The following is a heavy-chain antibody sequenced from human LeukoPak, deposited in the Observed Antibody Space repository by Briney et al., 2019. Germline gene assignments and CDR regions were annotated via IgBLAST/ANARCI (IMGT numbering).Heavy chain of an antibody. CDR2: INPSGGNT. V-gene: IGHV1-46*01. CDR1: GYTFTDYY. Sequence: GASVKVSCKASGYTFTDYYTHWVRQAPGQGLEWMGIINPSGGNTKYAEKFQARVTMTRDTSTSTVYMDLSSLRSEDTAVYYCARAQGYGDCDYWGQGTLVTVS. CDR3: ARAQGYGDCDY. J-gene: IGHJ4*02. D-gene: IGHD4-17*01.